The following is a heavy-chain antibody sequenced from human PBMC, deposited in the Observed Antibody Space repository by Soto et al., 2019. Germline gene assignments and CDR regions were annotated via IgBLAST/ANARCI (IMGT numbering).Heavy chain of an antibody. CDR3: ATWLYELELRSFDY. CDR2: IGADNGKT. V-gene: IGHV1-18*01. D-gene: IGHD1-7*01. J-gene: IGHJ4*02. CDR1: GYTFTSYA. Sequence: ASVKVSCKASGYTFTSYAISWVRQAPGKGLEWMGWIGADNGKTNYAQKLQGRVTMTEDTSTNTAYMELSSLRSEDTAVYYCATWLYELELRSFDYWGEGTLVTVSS.